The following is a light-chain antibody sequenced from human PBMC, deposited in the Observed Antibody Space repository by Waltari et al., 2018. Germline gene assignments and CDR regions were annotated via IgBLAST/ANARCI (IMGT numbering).Light chain of an antibody. Sequence: QSVLAQPPSTSGTPGQRVTVSCSGSSSRIGSNTVNWYQQNPGTAPKLLIYNSNQRPAGVHARFSGSKSGTSAALSIRGLQSEDEGDYYCATWDDSLNGGVFGTGTKVTVL. CDR2: NSN. V-gene: IGLV1-44*01. CDR1: SSRIGSNT. CDR3: ATWDDSLNGGV. J-gene: IGLJ1*01.